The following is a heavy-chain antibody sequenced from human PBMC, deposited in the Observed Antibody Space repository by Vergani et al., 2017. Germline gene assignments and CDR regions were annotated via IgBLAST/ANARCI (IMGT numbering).Heavy chain of an antibody. Sequence: QVRLEESGPGLAKPSETLSLTCSVSGYSIGSGFYWAWIRQSPGEGLQWLTSILNRGKTYHNPPLKSRVSVSLDTSKNRFSLNLTSVTATDTAVYYCARSQGDYWYFDLWGPGSLVTVSS. CDR3: ARSQGDYWYFDL. D-gene: IGHD2-21*01. CDR2: ILNRGKT. CDR1: GYSIGSGFY. V-gene: IGHV4-38-2*01. J-gene: IGHJ2*01.